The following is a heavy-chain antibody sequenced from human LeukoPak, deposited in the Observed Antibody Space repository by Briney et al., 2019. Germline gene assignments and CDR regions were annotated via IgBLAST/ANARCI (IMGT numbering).Heavy chain of an antibody. CDR2: IYYSGST. J-gene: IGHJ4*02. D-gene: IGHD3-22*01. CDR1: GGSISSSSYY. V-gene: IGHV4-61*05. CDR3: ARDGLSRSDSSGYHDY. Sequence: SETLSLTCTVSGGSISSSSYYWGWIRQPPGKGLEWIGYIYYSGSTNYNPSLKSRVTISVDTSKNQFSLKLSSVTAADTAVYYCARDGLSRSDSSGYHDYWGQGTLVTVSS.